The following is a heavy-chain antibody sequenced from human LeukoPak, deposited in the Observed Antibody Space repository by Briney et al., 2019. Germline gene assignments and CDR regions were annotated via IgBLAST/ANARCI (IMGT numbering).Heavy chain of an antibody. V-gene: IGHV3-11*01. Sequence: GGSLRLSCAASGFTFSDYYMSWIRQAPGKGLEWVSYISSSGSTIYYADSVKGRFTISRDNSKNMLYLQMNNLRAEDTAVYYCARDAYRYENDGFFDNWGQGTLVTVSS. J-gene: IGHJ4*02. D-gene: IGHD3-10*01. CDR1: GFTFSDYY. CDR3: ARDAYRYENDGFFDN. CDR2: ISSSGSTI.